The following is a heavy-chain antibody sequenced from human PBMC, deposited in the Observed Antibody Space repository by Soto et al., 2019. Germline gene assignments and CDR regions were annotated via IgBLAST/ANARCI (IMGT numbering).Heavy chain of an antibody. CDR3: ARGDSGGSGHDAFDI. D-gene: IGHD2-15*01. CDR1: GFTFSSYD. Sequence: PGGALRLSCAASGFTFSSYDMHWVRQAKGKGLEWVSAIGTAGDTYYPGSVKGRFTISRENAKNSLYLQMNSLRAGDTAVYYCARGDSGGSGHDAFDIWGQGTMVTVSS. J-gene: IGHJ3*02. CDR2: IGTAGDT. V-gene: IGHV3-13*01.